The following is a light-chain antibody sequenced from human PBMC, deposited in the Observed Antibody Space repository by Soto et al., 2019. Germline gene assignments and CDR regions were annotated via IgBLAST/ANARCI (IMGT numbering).Light chain of an antibody. Sequence: EVVMTQSPATLSVSPGERVTLSCRASQSVRSNLAWYQQKPGQSPRLIIYGASTRANGIPARFSGSGSGTEFTLTISSLQSEDFAVYYCQQYNNWHPITFGQGTRLEIK. V-gene: IGKV3-15*01. CDR2: GAS. CDR3: QQYNNWHPIT. CDR1: QSVRSN. J-gene: IGKJ5*01.